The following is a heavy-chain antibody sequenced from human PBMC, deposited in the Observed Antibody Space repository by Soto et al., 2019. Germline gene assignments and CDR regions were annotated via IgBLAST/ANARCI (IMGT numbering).Heavy chain of an antibody. V-gene: IGHV5-51*01. CDR2: IFPGDSDT. J-gene: IGHJ5*02. D-gene: IGHD1-1*01. Sequence: PGESRKISCRVSGYIFSTYWIGWVRQMPGEGLEWMGIIFPGDSDTRYSPSFQGQVTISADKSINTAYLQWSSLKPSDTAIYYCARVSSRPTVVADWLDPWGQGTLVTVSS. CDR3: ARVSSRPTVVADWLDP. CDR1: GYIFSTYW.